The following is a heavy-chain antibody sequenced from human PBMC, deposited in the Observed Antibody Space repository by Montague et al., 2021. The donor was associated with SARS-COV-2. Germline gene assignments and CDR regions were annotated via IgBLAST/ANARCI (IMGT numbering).Heavy chain of an antibody. V-gene: IGHV3-48*03. J-gene: IGHJ4*02. D-gene: IGHD6-19*01. CDR3: ARNSGWSY. CDR2: ISTSGGIM. Sequence: SLRLSCAASGFTFSSVEMSWVRQAPGKGLEWISYISTSGGIMYYADSVQGRFTISRDNAKNSLYLQMNSLRAEDTAVYYCARNSGWSYWGQGTLVTVSS. CDR1: GFTFSSVE.